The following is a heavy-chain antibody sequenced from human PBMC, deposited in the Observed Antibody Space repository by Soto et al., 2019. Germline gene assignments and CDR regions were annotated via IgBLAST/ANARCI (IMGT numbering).Heavy chain of an antibody. V-gene: IGHV4-59*08. D-gene: IGHD6-13*01. J-gene: IGHJ4*02. Sequence: QVQLQESGPGLVKPSETLSLTCTASGGSISSYYWSWIRQPPGKGLEWIGYIYYSGSTNYNPSLKSRVTISVDTSKNQFSLKLSSVTAADTAVYYCARLDRVYFDYWGQGTLVTVSS. CDR2: IYYSGST. CDR1: GGSISSYY. CDR3: ARLDRVYFDY.